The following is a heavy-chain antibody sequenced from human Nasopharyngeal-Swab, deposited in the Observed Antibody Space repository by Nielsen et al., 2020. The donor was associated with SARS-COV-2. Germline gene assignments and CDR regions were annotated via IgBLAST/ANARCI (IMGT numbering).Heavy chain of an antibody. CDR3: ARAATVSYAFDI. D-gene: IGHD4-17*01. V-gene: IGHV1-46*01. CDR1: GGTFSSYA. Sequence: ASVKVSCKASGGTFSSYAISWVRQAPGQGLQWMGIINPSGGSTSYAQKFQGRVTMTRDTSTSTVYMELSSLRSEDTAVYYCARAATVSYAFDIWGQGTMVTVSS. CDR2: INPSGGST. J-gene: IGHJ3*02.